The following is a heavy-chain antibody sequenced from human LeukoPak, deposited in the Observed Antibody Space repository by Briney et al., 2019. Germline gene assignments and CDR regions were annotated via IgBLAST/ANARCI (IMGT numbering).Heavy chain of an antibody. CDR2: IKSKTDGGTT. Sequence: GGSLRLSCAASGFTFSTYSMSWVRQAPGKGLEWVGRIKSKTDGGTTDYAAPVKGRFTISRDDSKNTLYLQMNSLKTEDTAVYYCTTDTIAVAGSYWYFDLWGRGTLVTVSS. D-gene: IGHD6-19*01. CDR1: GFTFSTYS. J-gene: IGHJ2*01. CDR3: TTDTIAVAGSYWYFDL. V-gene: IGHV3-15*01.